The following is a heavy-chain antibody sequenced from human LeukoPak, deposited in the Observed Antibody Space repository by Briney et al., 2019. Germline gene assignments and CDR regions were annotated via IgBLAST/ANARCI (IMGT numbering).Heavy chain of an antibody. D-gene: IGHD3-10*01. CDR1: TFTFSTYW. CDR2: ISGDGSTT. V-gene: IGHV3-74*01. J-gene: IGHJ4*02. Sequence: PGGSLRLSCEASTFTFSTYWTHWVRQAPGKGLVWVSYISGDGSTTNYADSVKGRLTISRDNAKNTLYLQMNSLRAEDTAVYYCATGSGSYYDSWGLGTLVTVSS. CDR3: ATGSGSYYDS.